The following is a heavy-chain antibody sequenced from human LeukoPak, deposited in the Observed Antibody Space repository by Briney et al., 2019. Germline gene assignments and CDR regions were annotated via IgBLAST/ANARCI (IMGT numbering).Heavy chain of an antibody. CDR1: GGSISGYY. Sequence: ASETLSLTCTVSGGSISGYYWSWIRQPPGKGLEWIGYIYYSGSTNYNPSLKSRVTISVDTSKNQFSLKLSSVTAADTAVYYCAGLVVPAALTGFDPWGQGTLVTVSS. J-gene: IGHJ5*02. CDR2: IYYSGST. D-gene: IGHD2-2*01. CDR3: AGLVVPAALTGFDP. V-gene: IGHV4-59*08.